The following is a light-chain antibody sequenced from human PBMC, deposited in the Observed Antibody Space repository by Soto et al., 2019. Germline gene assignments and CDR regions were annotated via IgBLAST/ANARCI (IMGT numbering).Light chain of an antibody. J-gene: IGKJ1*01. CDR1: QSVSID. CDR3: QQYDKWPRT. CDR2: GAS. Sequence: EIVMTQSPATLSVSPGERATLSCRASQSVSIDLAWYQQKPGQAPRLLIYGASTRAPGFPARFSGGGSGAEYTLTISSLQSEDFAVYYCQQYDKWPRTFGQGTKVDIK. V-gene: IGKV3-15*01.